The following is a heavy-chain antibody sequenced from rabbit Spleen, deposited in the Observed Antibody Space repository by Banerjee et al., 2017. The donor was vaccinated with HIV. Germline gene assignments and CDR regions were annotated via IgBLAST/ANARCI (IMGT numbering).Heavy chain of an antibody. D-gene: IGHD3-1*01. CDR2: IAVGSSGIT. Sequence: QSLEESGGDLVKPGASLTLTCTASGFSFSSSYYMCWVRQPPGKGLEWIACIAVGSSGITYYANWAKGRFTISKTSSTTVTLQMTSLTAADTATYFCAREKSGNHGHDLWGPGTLVTVS. J-gene: IGHJ4*01. V-gene: IGHV1S40*01. CDR3: AREKSGNHGHDL. CDR1: GFSFSSSYY.